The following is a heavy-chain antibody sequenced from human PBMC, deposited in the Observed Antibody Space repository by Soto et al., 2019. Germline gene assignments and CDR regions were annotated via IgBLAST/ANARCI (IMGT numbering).Heavy chain of an antibody. V-gene: IGHV4-61*08. J-gene: IGHJ4*02. CDR2: MYYSGIT. CDR1: GGSVSSGGYY. Sequence: PSETLSLTCTVSGGSVSSGGYYWSWIRQPPGKGLEWIGYMYYSGITNSNPSLKSRVTISVDTSKNQFSLKLSSVTAADTAVYYCAADSSGHHGNPFDYWGQGTLVTVSS. CDR3: AADSSGHHGNPFDY. D-gene: IGHD3-22*01.